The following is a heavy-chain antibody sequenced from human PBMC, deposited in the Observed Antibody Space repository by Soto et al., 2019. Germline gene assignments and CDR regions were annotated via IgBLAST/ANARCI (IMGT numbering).Heavy chain of an antibody. Sequence: QITLKESGPTLVKPTQTLTLTCTFSGFSLSTSGVGVGWIRQPQGKALESLGLIYWDDDKRYSPSVESSLTITKDTSKYQVVLTMTNMDPVDTATYYCPHRLGVFGVQPFDYWGQGTLVTVSS. V-gene: IGHV2-5*02. CDR1: GFSLSTSGVG. J-gene: IGHJ4*02. CDR2: IYWDDDK. D-gene: IGHD3-3*01. CDR3: PHRLGVFGVQPFDY.